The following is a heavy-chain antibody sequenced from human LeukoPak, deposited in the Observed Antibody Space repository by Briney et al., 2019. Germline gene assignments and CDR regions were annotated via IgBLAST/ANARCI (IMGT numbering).Heavy chain of an antibody. J-gene: IGHJ6*03. Sequence: SETLSLTCAVYGGSFSGYYWSWIRQPPGKGLEWIGEINHSGSTNYNPSLKSRVTISVGTSKNQFSLKLSSVTAADTAVYYCARQPHYYYYYMDVWGKGTTVTVSS. CDR3: ARQPHYYYYYMDV. CDR1: GGSFSGYY. V-gene: IGHV4-34*01. CDR2: INHSGST.